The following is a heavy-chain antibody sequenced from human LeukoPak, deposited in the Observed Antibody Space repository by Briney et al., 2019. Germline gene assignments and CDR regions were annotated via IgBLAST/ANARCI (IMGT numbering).Heavy chain of an antibody. CDR1: DAPMKDYS. Sequence: SEPLSPTCSGSDAPMKDYSWSWIRQPPGKGLEWIAYINDNGHSGYNPALESRVTISVDTSKNHFSLRLRSVTAADTAVYFCARESGYYVRGSFSDYWGEVILVTVSS. CDR2: INDNGHS. J-gene: IGHJ4*02. V-gene: IGHV4-59*12. D-gene: IGHD3-16*01. CDR3: ARESGYYVRGSFSDY.